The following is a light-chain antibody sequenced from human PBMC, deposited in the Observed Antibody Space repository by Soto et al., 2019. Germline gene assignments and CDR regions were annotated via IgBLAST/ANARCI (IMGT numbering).Light chain of an antibody. CDR3: LQDYHYPYT. V-gene: IGKV1-6*01. J-gene: IGKJ2*01. CDR1: QGIRND. CDR2: SAS. Sequence: AIEMTQSPSSLSASVGDRVTITCRASQGIRNDLGWYQQKPGKAPELLIYSASTLQSGVPSRFSGSGSGTDFTLTISSLQPEDFVTYYCLQDYHYPYTFGQGTKLEI.